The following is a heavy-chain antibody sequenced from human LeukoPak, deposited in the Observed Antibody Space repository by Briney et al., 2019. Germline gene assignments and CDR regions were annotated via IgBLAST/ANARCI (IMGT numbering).Heavy chain of an antibody. Sequence: GGSLRLSCVASGFTFTTDSMNWVRLAPGKGLEWVSSISTTGDFIHYADSVKGRFTISRDNAKNSLYLQMNSLRAEDTAIYYCAGRDCTNGLCQFDYWGQGTLVTVSS. CDR1: GFTFTTDS. CDR3: AGRDCTNGLCQFDY. V-gene: IGHV3-21*01. D-gene: IGHD2-8*01. CDR2: ISTTGDFI. J-gene: IGHJ4*02.